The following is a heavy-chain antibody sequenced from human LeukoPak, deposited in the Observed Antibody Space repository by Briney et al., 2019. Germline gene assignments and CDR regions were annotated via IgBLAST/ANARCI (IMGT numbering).Heavy chain of an antibody. CDR2: ISYDGSNK. CDR3: ATGMTTVINDWRGAFDY. Sequence: HPGGSLRLSCAASGFTFSNYAMHWVRQAPGKGLEWVAVISYDGSNKYYADSVKGRFTISRDNSKNTLYLQMNSLRAEDTAVYYCATGMTTVINDWRGAFDYWGQGTLVTVSS. CDR1: GFTFSNYA. V-gene: IGHV3-30*03. J-gene: IGHJ4*02. D-gene: IGHD4-17*01.